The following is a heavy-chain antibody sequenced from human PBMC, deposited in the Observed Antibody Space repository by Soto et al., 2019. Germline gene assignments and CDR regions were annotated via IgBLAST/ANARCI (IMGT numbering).Heavy chain of an antibody. Sequence: SETLSLTCAVYGGSFSGYSCSWIRQPPGKGLEWIGEVNHSGSTNYNPSLKSRVTISLDTSKNQFSLKLNSVTAADTAVYCCAREQSYYDILTGYFYDWFDPWGQGTLVTVSS. CDR1: GGSFSGYS. CDR3: AREQSYYDILTGYFYDWFDP. CDR2: VNHSGST. J-gene: IGHJ5*02. D-gene: IGHD3-9*01. V-gene: IGHV4-34*01.